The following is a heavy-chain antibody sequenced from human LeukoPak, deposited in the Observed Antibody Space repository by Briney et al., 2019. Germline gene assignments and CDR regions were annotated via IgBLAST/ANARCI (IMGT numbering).Heavy chain of an antibody. CDR1: GGSISSGGYY. D-gene: IGHD4-17*01. CDR2: IYHSGST. V-gene: IGHV4-30-2*01. CDR3: ARARLRCLIDY. Sequence: PSETLSLTCTVSGGSISSGGYYWSWIRQPPGKGLEWIGYIYHSGSTYYNPSLKSRVTISVDRSKNQFSLKLSSVTAADTAVYYCARARLRCLIDYWGQGTLVTVSS. J-gene: IGHJ4*02.